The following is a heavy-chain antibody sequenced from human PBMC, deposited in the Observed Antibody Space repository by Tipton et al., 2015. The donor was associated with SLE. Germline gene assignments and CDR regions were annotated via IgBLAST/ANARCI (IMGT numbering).Heavy chain of an antibody. CDR3: AHRGTSSGYYYYFDY. J-gene: IGHJ4*02. V-gene: IGHV3-23*01. D-gene: IGHD3-22*01. CDR2: ISGSGNST. Sequence: SLRLSCLVSGFTYGDYAMSRVRQAPGKGLEWVSGISGSGNSTYYADSLKGRFTISRDNSKNTLYLQMNSLRAEDTAVYYCAHRGTSSGYYYYFDYWGQGTLVTVSS. CDR1: GFTYGDYA.